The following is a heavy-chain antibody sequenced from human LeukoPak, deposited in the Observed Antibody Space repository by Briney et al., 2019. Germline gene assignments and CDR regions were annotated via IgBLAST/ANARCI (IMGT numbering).Heavy chain of an antibody. CDR2: IIPIFGTA. V-gene: IGHV1-69*01. J-gene: IGHJ4*02. CDR1: GGTFSSYA. CDR3: VGGDEDYYVSSGTLDY. Sequence: SVKVSCKASGGTFSSYAISWVRQAPGQGLEWMGGIIPIFGTANYAQKFQGRVTITAAESTSTANLELSSLRSKDTAVNYVVGGDEDYYVSSGTLDYWGRETRVTVSS. D-gene: IGHD3-22*01.